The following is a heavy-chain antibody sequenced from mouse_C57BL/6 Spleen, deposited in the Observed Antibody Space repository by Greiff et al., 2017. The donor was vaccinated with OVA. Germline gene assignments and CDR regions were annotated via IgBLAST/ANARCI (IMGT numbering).Heavy chain of an antibody. CDR3: TRNWADY. CDR2: IDPETGGT. D-gene: IGHD4-1*01. J-gene: IGHJ2*01. V-gene: IGHV1-15*01. Sequence: VQLQQSGAELVRPGASVTLSCKASGYTFTDYEMHWVKQTPVHGLEWIGAIDPETGGTAYNQKFKGKAILTADKSSSTAYMELRSLASEDSAVYYCTRNWADYWGQGTTLTVSS. CDR1: GYTFTDYE.